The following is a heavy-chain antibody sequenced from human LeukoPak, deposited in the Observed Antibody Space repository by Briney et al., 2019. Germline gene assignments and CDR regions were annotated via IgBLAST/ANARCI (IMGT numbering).Heavy chain of an antibody. J-gene: IGHJ4*02. D-gene: IGHD2-2*01. CDR1: GFTFSNSA. CDR3: AKLTSY. CDR2: ITGSGGST. Sequence: GGPLRLSCAASGFTFSNSAMSWVRQAPGKGLEWVSVITGSGGSTYYADSVKGRFTISRDTSKNTVYLQMNSLRAEDTAVYYCAKLTSYWGQGTLVTVSS. V-gene: IGHV3-23*01.